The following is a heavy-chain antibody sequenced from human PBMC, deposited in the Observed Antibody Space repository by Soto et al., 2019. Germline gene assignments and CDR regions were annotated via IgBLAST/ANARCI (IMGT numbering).Heavy chain of an antibody. CDR2: VSGSDGTT. Sequence: EVQLLDSGGGLVQPGGSLRLSCAASGFTFSSSAMSWVRQAPGKGLEWVSAVSGSDGTTYYADSVRGRFTISRDNSKNTLYLQMNSLRAEDTAIYFCARCTADTIVTSGWCHYLDPWGQGTLVTVSS. CDR3: ARCTADTIVTSGWCHYLDP. J-gene: IGHJ5*02. V-gene: IGHV3-23*01. CDR1: GFTFSSSA. D-gene: IGHD6-19*01.